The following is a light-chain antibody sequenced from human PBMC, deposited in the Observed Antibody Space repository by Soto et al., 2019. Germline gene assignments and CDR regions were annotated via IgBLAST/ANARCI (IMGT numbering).Light chain of an antibody. J-gene: IGKJ5*01. Sequence: DIQMTQSPSSLSASVGDRVTVTFLASQSIRTFLNWYQQRPGKAPNLLIYAAINMQSGVPSRFSGNGSGSDFALTMSSLQPEEFATYYCHEGHNSPPTLGAGTRLDIK. CDR1: QSIRTF. CDR2: AAI. CDR3: HEGHNSPPT. V-gene: IGKV1-39*01.